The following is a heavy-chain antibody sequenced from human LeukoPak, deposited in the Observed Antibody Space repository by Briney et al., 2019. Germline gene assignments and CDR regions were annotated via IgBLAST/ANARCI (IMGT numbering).Heavy chain of an antibody. CDR3: AKDQRTIAAAGTNPFNY. J-gene: IGHJ4*02. CDR1: GFTFSSYA. D-gene: IGHD6-13*01. V-gene: IGHV3-23*01. Sequence: GGSLRLSCEASGFTFSSYAMSWVRQAPGKGLEWVSAISGSGGSTYYADSVKGRFTISRDNSKNTLYLQMNSLRAEDTAVYYCAKDQRTIAAAGTNPFNYWGQGTLVTVSS. CDR2: ISGSGGST.